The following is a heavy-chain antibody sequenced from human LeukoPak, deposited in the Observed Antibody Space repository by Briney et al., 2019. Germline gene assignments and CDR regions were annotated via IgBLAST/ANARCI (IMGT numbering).Heavy chain of an antibody. CDR2: INSDGSST. Sequence: PGGSLRLSCAASGFTFSSYWMHWVRQAPGKGLVWVSRINSDGSSTSYADSVKGRFTISRDNAKNTLYLQMNSLRAEDTAVYYCSREGKLYGYGRGDFDYWGQGTLVTVSS. J-gene: IGHJ4*02. CDR1: GFTFSSYW. CDR3: SREGKLYGYGRGDFDY. D-gene: IGHD5-18*01. V-gene: IGHV3-74*01.